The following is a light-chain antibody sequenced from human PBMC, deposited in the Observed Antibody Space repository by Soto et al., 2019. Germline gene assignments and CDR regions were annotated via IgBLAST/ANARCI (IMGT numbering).Light chain of an antibody. V-gene: IGKV3-20*01. CDR2: GAS. CDR3: QHYDNAVWT. Sequence: EIVLTQSPGTLSLTPGQRATLSCRASQPVTSDYLTWYQQKPGQAPRLLIYGASLAATGTPDRFSGSGSGTDFTLTISRLEPEDLAVYYCQHYDNAVWTFGQGTKVEI. CDR1: QPVTSDY. J-gene: IGKJ1*01.